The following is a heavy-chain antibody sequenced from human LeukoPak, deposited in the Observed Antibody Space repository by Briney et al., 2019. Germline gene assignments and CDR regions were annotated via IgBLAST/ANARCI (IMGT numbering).Heavy chain of an antibody. V-gene: IGHV1-2*02. CDR3: ARGYALYSGRYIDFDY. D-gene: IGHD1-26*01. CDR1: GHTFVSYG. Sequence: GASVKVSCKASGHTFVSYGISWVRQAPGQGLEWMGWINPNNGGTNYAQKFQGRVTMTRDTSISTAYMELSRLRSDDTAVYYCARGYALYSGRYIDFDYWGQGTLVTVSS. CDR2: INPNNGGT. J-gene: IGHJ4*02.